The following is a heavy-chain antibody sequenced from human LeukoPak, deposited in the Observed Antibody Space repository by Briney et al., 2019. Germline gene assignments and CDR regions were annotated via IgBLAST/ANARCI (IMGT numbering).Heavy chain of an antibody. CDR2: INHSGSI. CDR3: ARGDAYYDFWSGYFAAFDI. V-gene: IGHV4-34*01. J-gene: IGHJ3*02. CDR1: GGSFSGYY. Sequence: SETLSLTCAVYGGSFSGYYWSWIRQPPGKGLEWIGEINHSGSINYNPSLKSRVTISVDTSKNQFSLKLSSVTAADTAVYYCARGDAYYDFWSGYFAAFDIWGQGTMVTVSS. D-gene: IGHD3-3*01.